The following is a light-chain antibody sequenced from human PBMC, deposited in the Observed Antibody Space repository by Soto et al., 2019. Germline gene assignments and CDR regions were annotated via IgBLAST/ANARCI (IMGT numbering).Light chain of an antibody. V-gene: IGLV1-40*01. CDR1: NSNIGAGYD. J-gene: IGLJ3*02. Sequence: QSVLTQPPSVSGAPGQRVTISCTGSNSNIGAGYDVHWYQQLPGTAPKLLIYGNSNRPSGVPDRFSGSKSGTSASLAITGLQAQDEAHYYCQSYDSSLSGLWVFGGGTKLTVL. CDR3: QSYDSSLSGLWV. CDR2: GNS.